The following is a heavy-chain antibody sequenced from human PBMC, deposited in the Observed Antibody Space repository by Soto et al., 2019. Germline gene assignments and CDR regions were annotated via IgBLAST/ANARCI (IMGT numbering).Heavy chain of an antibody. Sequence: GGSLRLSCAASGFTFSSYSMNWVRQAPGKGLEWVSSISSSSSYIYYADSVKGRFTISRDNAKNSLYLQMNSLRAEDTAVYYCARDLGYCTNGVCYRSAAIDYWGQGTLVTVSS. CDR2: ISSSSSYI. D-gene: IGHD2-8*01. CDR1: GFTFSSYS. J-gene: IGHJ4*02. V-gene: IGHV3-21*01. CDR3: ARDLGYCTNGVCYRSAAIDY.